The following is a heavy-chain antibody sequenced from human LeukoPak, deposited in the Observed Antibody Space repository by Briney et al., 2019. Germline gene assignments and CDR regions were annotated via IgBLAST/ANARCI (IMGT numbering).Heavy chain of an antibody. CDR1: GFTFSNYA. CDR3: ARGGDFWSGSDFYFYYMDV. Sequence: SGGSLRLSCAASGFTFSNYAINWVRQAPGKGLEWVSVISGGGGTTDDADSVKGRFIISRDNSRNTVFLQMNSLRGVDTAVYYCARGGDFWSGSDFYFYYMDVWGKGTTVTVSS. CDR2: ISGGGGTT. V-gene: IGHV3-23*01. D-gene: IGHD3-3*01. J-gene: IGHJ6*03.